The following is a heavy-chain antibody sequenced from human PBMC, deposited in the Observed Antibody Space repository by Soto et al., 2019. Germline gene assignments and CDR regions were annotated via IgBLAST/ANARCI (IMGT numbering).Heavy chain of an antibody. CDR1: GGSISSGGYY. J-gene: IGHJ3*02. D-gene: IGHD3-16*01. Sequence: QVQLQESGPGLVKPSQTLSLTCTVSGGSISSGGYYWSWIRQHQGKGLEWIGYIYYSGSTYYNPSLKSRVTISVDTSKNQCSLKLSSVTAADTAVYYCARETSAIWAFDIWGQGTMVTVSS. CDR2: IYYSGST. V-gene: IGHV4-31*03. CDR3: ARETSAIWAFDI.